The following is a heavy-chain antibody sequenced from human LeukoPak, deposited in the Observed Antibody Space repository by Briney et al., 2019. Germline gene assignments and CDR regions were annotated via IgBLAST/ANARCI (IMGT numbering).Heavy chain of an antibody. CDR1: GFTFSSYA. CDR3: AKRPVGYSGWYAY. J-gene: IGHJ4*02. CDR2: ISGSGGST. V-gene: IGHV3-23*01. Sequence: GGSLRLSCAASGFTFSSYAMSWVRQAPGKGLEWVSAISGSGGSTYYADSVKGRFTISRDNSRNTLYLQMNSLRAEDTAVYYCAKRPVGYSGWYAYWGQGTLVTVSS. D-gene: IGHD6-19*01.